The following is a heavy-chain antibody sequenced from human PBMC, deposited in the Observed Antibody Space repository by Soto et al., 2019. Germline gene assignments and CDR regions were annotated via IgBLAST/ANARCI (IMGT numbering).Heavy chain of an antibody. CDR1: GYTFSHYG. V-gene: IGHV1-18*01. CDR3: ARGAYFVGATMAYFDY. D-gene: IGHD1-26*01. CDR2: ISGYNGDT. J-gene: IGHJ4*02. Sequence: QVQLVQSGTEVKKPGASVKVSCKTSGYTFSHYGLSWVRQAPGQGLEWMGWISGYNGDTNYAQKFQGRVTMTTDTFTSTGYMELRSLTSDDTAIYYCARGAYFVGATMAYFDYWGQGRLVSVSS.